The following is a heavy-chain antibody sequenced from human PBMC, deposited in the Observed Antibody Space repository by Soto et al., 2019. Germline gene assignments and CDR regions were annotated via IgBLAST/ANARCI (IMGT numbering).Heavy chain of an antibody. CDR2: IRSKAYGGTT. J-gene: IGHJ4*02. CDR3: TRQVDGSAMVGLY. CDR1: GFTFGDYA. V-gene: IGHV3-49*03. D-gene: IGHD5-18*01. Sequence: GGSLRLSCTASGFTFGDYALSWFRQAPGKGLEWVGFIRSKAYGGTTEIAPSLKGRFTISREDSRSFAYLQMDSLKIEDTAVYYCTRQVDGSAMVGLYWGQGTLVTVSS.